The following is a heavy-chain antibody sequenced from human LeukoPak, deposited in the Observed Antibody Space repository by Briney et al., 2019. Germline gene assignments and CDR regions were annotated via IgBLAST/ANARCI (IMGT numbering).Heavy chain of an antibody. V-gene: IGHV3-23*01. Sequence: GGSLRLSCAASGFTFSNYSLTWVRQAPGKGLEWVSGISGNGGSTCYADSVKGRFTISRDNSKNTLYLQMNSLRAEDTAVYYCAKDRSSSTSCSNYWGQGTLVTVSS. D-gene: IGHD2-2*01. CDR2: ISGNGGST. CDR3: AKDRSSSTSCSNY. CDR1: GFTFSNYS. J-gene: IGHJ4*02.